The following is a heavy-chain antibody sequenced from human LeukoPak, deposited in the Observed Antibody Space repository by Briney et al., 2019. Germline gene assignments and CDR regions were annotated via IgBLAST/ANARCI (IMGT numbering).Heavy chain of an antibody. Sequence: GGSLRLSCAASGFTFSSYSMNWVRQAPGKGLEWVSYISSSSSTIYYADSVKGRFTISRDNAKNSLYLQMNSLRDEDTAVYYCARDGDYDFWSGYSPTGMDVWGQGTTVTVS. D-gene: IGHD3-3*01. CDR3: ARDGDYDFWSGYSPTGMDV. CDR1: GFTFSSYS. CDR2: ISSSSSTI. V-gene: IGHV3-48*02. J-gene: IGHJ6*02.